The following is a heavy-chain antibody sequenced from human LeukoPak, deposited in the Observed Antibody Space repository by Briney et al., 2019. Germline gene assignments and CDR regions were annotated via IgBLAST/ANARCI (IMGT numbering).Heavy chain of an antibody. J-gene: IGHJ4*02. CDR1: GFTFNNAW. Sequence: GGSLRLSCAASGFTFNNAWMSWVRQAPGKGLEWVANIKQDGSEKYYVDSVKGRFTISRDNAKNSLYLQMNGLRAEDTAVYYCARNDFWSDYKYYFDYWGQGTLVTVSS. V-gene: IGHV3-7*01. CDR3: ARNDFWSDYKYYFDY. D-gene: IGHD3-3*01. CDR2: IKQDGSEK.